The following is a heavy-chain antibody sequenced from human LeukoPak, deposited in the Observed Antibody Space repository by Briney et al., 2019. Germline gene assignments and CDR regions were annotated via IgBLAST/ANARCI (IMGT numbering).Heavy chain of an antibody. CDR2: IYYSGST. D-gene: IGHD3-22*01. Sequence: PSETLSLTCTVSGGSISSYYWSWIRQPPGKGLEWIGYIYYSGSTNYNPSLKSRVTISVYTSKNQFSLKLSSVTTADTAVYYCARLKYYYDSSGYRAEYFQHWGQGTLVTVSS. CDR3: ARLKYYYDSSGYRAEYFQH. V-gene: IGHV4-59*01. J-gene: IGHJ1*01. CDR1: GGSISSYY.